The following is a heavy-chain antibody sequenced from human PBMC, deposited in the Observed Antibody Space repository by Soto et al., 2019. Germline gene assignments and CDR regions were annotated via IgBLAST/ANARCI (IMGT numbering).Heavy chain of an antibody. J-gene: IGHJ6*03. D-gene: IGHD6-6*01. Sequence: QPGGSLRLSCAASGFTFSSYAMSWVRQAPGKGLEYVSGISSNGVGTYYANSVQGRSTISRDNSKNTVYLQMGSLRPEDMAVYYCARRARPDFYYMDVWGKGTTVTVSS. CDR2: ISSNGVGT. CDR1: GFTFSSYA. V-gene: IGHV3-64*01. CDR3: ARRARPDFYYMDV.